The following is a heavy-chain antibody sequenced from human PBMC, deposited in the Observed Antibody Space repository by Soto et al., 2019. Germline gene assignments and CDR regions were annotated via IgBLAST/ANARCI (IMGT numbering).Heavy chain of an antibody. CDR1: GFIFSNYG. Sequence: ESGGGVVQPGRSLRLSCAASGFIFSNYGMHWVRLAPGEGLGWVAATYYDGSIKLYADSVKGRFTISRDNSRNTLYLQMNSLRAEDTALYYCARASKDDSSGYYGGFDYWGQGSLVTVSS. V-gene: IGHV3-33*01. D-gene: IGHD3-22*01. CDR3: ARASKDDSSGYYGGFDY. CDR2: TYYDGSIK. J-gene: IGHJ4*02.